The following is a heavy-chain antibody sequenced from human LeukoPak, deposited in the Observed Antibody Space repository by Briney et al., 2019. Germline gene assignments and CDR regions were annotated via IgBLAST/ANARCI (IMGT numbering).Heavy chain of an antibody. CDR2: IYYSGRP. D-gene: IGHD5-24*01. CDR3: ARVYGVEMATYFDL. CDR1: GGSISSYY. J-gene: IGHJ2*01. Sequence: PSETLSLTCTVAGGSISSYYWSWIRQPPGKGLEWIGYIYYSGRPNYNPSLKSRVTISVDTSKNQFSLKLSSVTAADTAVYYCARVYGVEMATYFDLWGRGTLVTVSS. V-gene: IGHV4-59*01.